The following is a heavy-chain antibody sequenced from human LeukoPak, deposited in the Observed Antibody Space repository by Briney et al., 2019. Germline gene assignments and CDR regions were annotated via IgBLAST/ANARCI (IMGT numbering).Heavy chain of an antibody. Sequence: SETLSLTCAVYGGSFSGYYWSWIRQPPGKGLEWIGEINHSGSTNYNPSLKSRVTTSVDTSKNQFSLKLSSVTAADTAVYYCAGSVVGNWFDPWGQGTLVTVSS. D-gene: IGHD2-15*01. V-gene: IGHV4-34*01. J-gene: IGHJ5*02. CDR2: INHSGST. CDR3: AGSVVGNWFDP. CDR1: GGSFSGYY.